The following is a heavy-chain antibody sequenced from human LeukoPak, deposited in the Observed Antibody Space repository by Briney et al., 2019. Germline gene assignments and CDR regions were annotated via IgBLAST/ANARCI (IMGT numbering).Heavy chain of an antibody. CDR3: ARWFGESLFDY. Sequence: PSETLSLTCAVYGGSFSGYYWSWIRQPPGKGLEWIGEINHGGSTNYNPSLKSRVTISVDTSKNQFSLKLSSVTAADTAVYYCARWFGESLFDYWGQGTLVTVSS. D-gene: IGHD3-10*01. CDR1: GGSFSGYY. J-gene: IGHJ4*02. CDR2: INHGGST. V-gene: IGHV4-34*01.